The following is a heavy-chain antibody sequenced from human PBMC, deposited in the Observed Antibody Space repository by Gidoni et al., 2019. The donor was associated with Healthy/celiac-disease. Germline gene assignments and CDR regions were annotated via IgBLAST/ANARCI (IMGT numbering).Heavy chain of an antibody. Sequence: EVQLVESGGGLIQPGGSLRLSCAAAGFTVSSKYMHWVRQAPGKGLEWFSVIYSGGSTYYADSVKGRFTISRDNSKNTLYLQMNSLRAEDTAVYYCARESYLRVNYVDSYYYYGMDVWGQGTTVTVSS. CDR1: GFTVSSKY. J-gene: IGHJ6*02. V-gene: IGHV3-53*01. CDR2: IYSGGST. D-gene: IGHD1-7*01. CDR3: ARESYLRVNYVDSYYYYGMDV.